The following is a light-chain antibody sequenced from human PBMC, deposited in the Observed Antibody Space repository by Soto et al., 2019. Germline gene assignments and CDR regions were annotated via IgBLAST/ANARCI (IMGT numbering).Light chain of an antibody. V-gene: IGLV3-21*02. Sequence: SYELTQPPSVSVAPGQTARITCGGNKIGIKSVHWYHQKSGQAPVLVVYDDSDRPSGIPKRISGSKSGNTATLTISRVEAGDEADYYCQVWDSVSDHWVFGGGTKLTVL. J-gene: IGLJ3*02. CDR2: DDS. CDR1: KIGIKS. CDR3: QVWDSVSDHWV.